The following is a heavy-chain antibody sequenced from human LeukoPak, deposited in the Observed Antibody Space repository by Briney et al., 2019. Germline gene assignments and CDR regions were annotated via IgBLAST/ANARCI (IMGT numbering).Heavy chain of an antibody. CDR2: INPSGGST. CDR3: ARDSPYYDYVWGSYRTRGDNWFDP. CDR1: GYTFTSYY. J-gene: IGHJ5*02. D-gene: IGHD3-16*02. V-gene: IGHV1-46*01. Sequence: ASVKVSCKASGYTFTSYYMHWVRQAPGQGLEWMGIINPSGGSTSYAQKFQGRVTMTRGMSTSTVYMELSSLRSEDTAVYYCARDSPYYDYVWGSYRTRGDNWFDPWGQGTLVTVSS.